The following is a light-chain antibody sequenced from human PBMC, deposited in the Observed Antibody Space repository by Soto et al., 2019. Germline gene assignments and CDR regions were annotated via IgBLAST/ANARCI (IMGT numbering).Light chain of an antibody. CDR1: QGISSY. CDR3: QQVNSYPLT. V-gene: IGKV1-9*01. Sequence: DIQLTQSPSFLSASVGDRVTITCRASQGISSYLTWYQQKPGEAPKLLIYAASTLQSGVPSRFSGSGSGTEFTLTISSLQPEDFATYYCQQVNSYPLTFGGGTQVDIK. CDR2: AAS. J-gene: IGKJ4*01.